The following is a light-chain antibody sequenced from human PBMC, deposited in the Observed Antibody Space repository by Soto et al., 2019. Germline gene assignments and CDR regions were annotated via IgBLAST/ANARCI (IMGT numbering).Light chain of an antibody. CDR2: GAS. CDR3: QQYGSSPIT. J-gene: IGKJ5*01. Sequence: EIVLTQSPGTLSLSPGERATLSCRASQSVGNDFVAWYQQRPGRAPRLLIYGASSRATGIPDRFSGSGSGTDFTLTISRLEPEDFAVYYCQQYGSSPITFGQGTRLEIK. CDR1: QSVGNDF. V-gene: IGKV3-20*01.